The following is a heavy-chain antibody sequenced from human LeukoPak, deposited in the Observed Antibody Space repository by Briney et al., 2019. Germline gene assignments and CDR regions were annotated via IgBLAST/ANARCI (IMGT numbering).Heavy chain of an antibody. Sequence: GGSLILSCSASGYAFSSYAMYWVRQAPGKGLEYVSAISKDGGTQYPADSVKGRITISRGNSKNTLYLQMSSLRPEDTAVYYCVKDQVFRGSGSYVDYWGEETLVTVSS. CDR1: GYAFSSYA. V-gene: IGHV3-64D*09. CDR3: VKDQVFRGSGSYVDY. CDR2: ISKDGGTQ. D-gene: IGHD3-10*01. J-gene: IGHJ4*02.